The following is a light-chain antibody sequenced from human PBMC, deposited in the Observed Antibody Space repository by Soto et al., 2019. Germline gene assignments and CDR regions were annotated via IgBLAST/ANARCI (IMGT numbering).Light chain of an antibody. CDR2: DVI. Sequence: QSALTQPASVSGSPGQSITISCTGTSNDVGGYDYVSWYQQHPGKAPKLMIYDVINRPSGVSNRFSGSKSGNTASLTISGLQAEDEADYYCSSYTSSSFYVFGTGTKVTVL. V-gene: IGLV2-14*01. CDR1: SNDVGGYDY. CDR3: SSYTSSSFYV. J-gene: IGLJ1*01.